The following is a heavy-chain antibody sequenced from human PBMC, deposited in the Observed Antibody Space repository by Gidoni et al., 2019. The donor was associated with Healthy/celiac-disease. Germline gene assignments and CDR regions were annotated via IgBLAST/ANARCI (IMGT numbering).Heavy chain of an antibody. CDR2: ISSRSSSI. D-gene: IGHD6-13*01. J-gene: IGHJ3*02. CDR3: AREVAAAGEKNDAFDI. CDR1: GFTFSSYS. V-gene: IGHV3-21*01. Sequence: EVQLVESGGGLVKPGGSLRLSCAASGFTFSSYSMNWVRQAPGKWLEWVSAISSRSSSIYYADSVTGRFTISRDNAKTSLYLQMISLRAEDTAVYYCAREVAAAGEKNDAFDIWGQGTMVTVSS.